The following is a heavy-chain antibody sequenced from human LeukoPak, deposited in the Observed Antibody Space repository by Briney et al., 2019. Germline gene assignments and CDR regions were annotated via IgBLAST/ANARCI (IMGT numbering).Heavy chain of an antibody. CDR3: AKSVSVAAAGPTLFNY. V-gene: IGHV3-30*18. CDR1: GFTFSSYG. Sequence: PGGSLRLSCAASGFTFSSYGMHWVRQAPGKGLEWVAVISYDGSNKYYADSVKGRFTISRDNSKNTLYLQMNSLRAEDTAVYYCAKSVSVAAAGPTLFNYWGQGTLVPVSS. CDR2: ISYDGSNK. D-gene: IGHD2-15*01. J-gene: IGHJ4*02.